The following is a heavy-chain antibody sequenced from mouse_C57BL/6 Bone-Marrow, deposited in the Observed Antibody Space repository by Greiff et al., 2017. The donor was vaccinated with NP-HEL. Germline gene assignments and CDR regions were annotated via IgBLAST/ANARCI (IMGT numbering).Heavy chain of an antibody. CDR1: GYTFTDYE. D-gene: IGHD2-5*01. CDR3: TRYYSTFDY. V-gene: IGHV1-15*01. CDR2: IDPETGGT. Sequence: VQLQQSGAELVRPGASVTLSCTASGYTFTDYEMHWVKQTPVHGLEWIGAIDPETGGTAYNQKFKGKAILTADKSSSTAYMELRSLTSEDSAVYYCTRYYSTFDYWGQGTTLTVSS. J-gene: IGHJ2*01.